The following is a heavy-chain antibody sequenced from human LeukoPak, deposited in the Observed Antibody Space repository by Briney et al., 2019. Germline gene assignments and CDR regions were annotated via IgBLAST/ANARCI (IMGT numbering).Heavy chain of an antibody. D-gene: IGHD3-16*02. CDR1: GGSFSGYY. CDR2: TTHSGST. V-gene: IGHV4-34*01. Sequence: SETLSLTCAVSGGSFSGYYWTWIRQSPGKGLEWIGETTHSGSTNYNPSLKSRVTISVDTSKNQFSLKLSSVTAADTAVYYCASAFSGSYRIDYWGQGTLVTVSS. J-gene: IGHJ4*02. CDR3: ASAFSGSYRIDY.